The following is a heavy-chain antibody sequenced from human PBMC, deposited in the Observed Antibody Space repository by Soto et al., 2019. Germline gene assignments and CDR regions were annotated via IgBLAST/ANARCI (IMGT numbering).Heavy chain of an antibody. D-gene: IGHD6-6*01. CDR2: ISSNGVGT. CDR1: GFTLSGYA. J-gene: IGHJ6*03. CDR3: ARRARPDFYYMDV. V-gene: IGHV3-64*01. Sequence: EVQLAESGGGLAQPGGSLRLSCAASGFTLSGYAMDWVRQAPGKGLEYVSGISSNGVGTYYANSVQGRFTISRENSKATVYLQMGSLRPEDMAVYYCARRARPDFYYMDVWGKGTTVTVS.